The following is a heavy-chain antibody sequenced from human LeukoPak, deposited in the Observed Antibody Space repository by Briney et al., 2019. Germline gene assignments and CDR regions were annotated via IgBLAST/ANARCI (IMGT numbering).Heavy chain of an antibody. CDR2: ISSSSSYI. D-gene: IGHD6-19*01. V-gene: IGHV3-21*01. J-gene: IGHJ4*02. Sequence: PGGSLRLSCAASGFTFSSYSMNWVRQAPGKGLEWVSSISSSSSYIYYADSVKGRFTISRDNAKNSLYLQMNSLRAEDTAVHYCARDSGYSSAEDYWGQGTLVTVSS. CDR1: GFTFSSYS. CDR3: ARDSGYSSAEDY.